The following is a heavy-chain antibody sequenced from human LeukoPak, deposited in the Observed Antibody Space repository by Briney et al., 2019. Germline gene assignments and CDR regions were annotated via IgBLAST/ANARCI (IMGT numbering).Heavy chain of an antibody. D-gene: IGHD6-13*01. CDR1: GGSFSGYY. V-gene: IGHV4-34*01. CDR3: ARGRGVSGY. J-gene: IGHJ4*02. Sequence: LETLSLTCAVYGGSFSGYYWSWIRQPPGKGLEWIGEINHSGSTNYNPSLKSRVTISVDTSKNQFSLKLSSVTAADTAVYYCARGRGVSGYWGQGTLVTVSS. CDR2: INHSGST.